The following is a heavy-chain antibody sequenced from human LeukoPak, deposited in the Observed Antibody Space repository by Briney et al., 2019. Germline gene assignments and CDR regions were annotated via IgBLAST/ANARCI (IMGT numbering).Heavy chain of an antibody. D-gene: IGHD2-2*01. CDR3: ASGCSSTSCYVRGLYYYYYGMDV. Sequence: GGSLRLSCAASGFTFSSYSMNWVRQAPGKGLEWVSSISSSSSYIYYADSVKGRFTISRDNAKNSLYLQMNSLRAEDTAVYYCASGCSSTSCYVRGLYYYYYGMDVWGKGTTVTVSS. J-gene: IGHJ6*04. CDR1: GFTFSSYS. CDR2: ISSSSSYI. V-gene: IGHV3-21*01.